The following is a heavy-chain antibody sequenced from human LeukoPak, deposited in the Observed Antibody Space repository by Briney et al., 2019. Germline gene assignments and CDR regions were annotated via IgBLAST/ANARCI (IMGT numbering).Heavy chain of an antibody. D-gene: IGHD2-15*01. Sequence: GGSLRLSCAASGFTFDDYAMHWVRQAPGKGLEWVSGISWNSGSIGYADSVKGRFTISRDNAKNSLYLQMNSLRAEDTAVYYCARGSYCSGSSCLEDRYYYYGMDVWGQGTTVTVSS. CDR2: ISWNSGSI. CDR1: GFTFDDYA. V-gene: IGHV3-9*01. J-gene: IGHJ6*02. CDR3: ARGSYCSGSSCLEDRYYYYGMDV.